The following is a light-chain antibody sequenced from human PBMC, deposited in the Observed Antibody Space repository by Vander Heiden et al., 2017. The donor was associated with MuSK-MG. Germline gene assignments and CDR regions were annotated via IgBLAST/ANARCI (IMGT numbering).Light chain of an antibody. CDR2: AAS. CDR3: QQTYSIPWT. V-gene: IGKV1-39*01. Sequence: DIQMTQSPSSLSASTGDRVTITCRASQSISSYLNWYQQKPGKAPKLLIYAASSSQSGVPSRFSGSGSGTDFTLTISSLQPEDFATYYCQQTYSIPWTFGQGTKVEIK. J-gene: IGKJ1*01. CDR1: QSISSY.